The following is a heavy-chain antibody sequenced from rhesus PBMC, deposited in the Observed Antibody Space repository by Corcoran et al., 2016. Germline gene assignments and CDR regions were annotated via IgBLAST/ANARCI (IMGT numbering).Heavy chain of an antibody. Sequence: QLQLQESGPGLVKPSETLSVTCAVSDGSISSSYWSWIRQAPGKGLEWIGYIYGSVSSTNYNPSLKSRVTLSVDTSKNQLALKLSSVTTADTAVYYCARASNWGDYSDGLDSWGQGVVVTVSS. CDR1: DGSISSSY. CDR3: ARASNWGDYSDGLDS. V-gene: IGHV4-169*01. J-gene: IGHJ6*01. CDR2: IYGSVSST. D-gene: IGHD3-34*01.